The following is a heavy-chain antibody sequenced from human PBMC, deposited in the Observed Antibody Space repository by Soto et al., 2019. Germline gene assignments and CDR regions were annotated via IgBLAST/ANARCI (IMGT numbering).Heavy chain of an antibody. V-gene: IGHV5-51*01. CDR1: GCSFTSYW. J-gene: IGHJ5*02. Sequence: PGESLKISCKGSGCSFTSYWISWVRQMPGKGLEWMGIIYPGDSYTNYSPSFQGHVTISADKSISTAYLQWSSLKASDTAMYYCARHPLEAWFDPWGQGTLVTVSS. CDR3: ARHPLEAWFDP. D-gene: IGHD6-6*01. CDR2: IYPGDSYT.